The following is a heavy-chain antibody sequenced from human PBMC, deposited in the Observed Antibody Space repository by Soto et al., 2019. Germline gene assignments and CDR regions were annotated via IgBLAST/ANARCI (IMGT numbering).Heavy chain of an antibody. Sequence: QVQLVQSGAEVKKPGSSVKVSCTTSGGTISSFAINWVRQAPGQGLEWMGGIIPSDGTTKYAEKFQGRVTITAVASTSTAYMDLSSLRSEDTAVYYCARSFTKSRRGGVAFDYWGQGTLLTVSP. J-gene: IGHJ4*02. D-gene: IGHD3-3*01. CDR2: IIPSDGTT. V-gene: IGHV1-69*01. CDR1: GGTISSFA. CDR3: ARSFTKSRRGGVAFDY.